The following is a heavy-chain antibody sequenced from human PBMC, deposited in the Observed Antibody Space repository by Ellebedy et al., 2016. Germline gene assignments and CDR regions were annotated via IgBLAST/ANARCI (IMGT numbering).Heavy chain of an antibody. V-gene: IGHV3-74*01. D-gene: IGHD3-9*01. J-gene: IGHJ4*02. Sequence: HTGGSLRLSCAASGFTLRNHWMHWVRQAPGKGLVWVSGIDTDGSTTSYAASVKGRFTISRDNAKNTLYLQMESLRAEDTAVYYCVRDNSLSLTGPHFDSWGQGALVTVSS. CDR1: GFTLRNHW. CDR3: VRDNSLSLTGPHFDS. CDR2: IDTDGSTT.